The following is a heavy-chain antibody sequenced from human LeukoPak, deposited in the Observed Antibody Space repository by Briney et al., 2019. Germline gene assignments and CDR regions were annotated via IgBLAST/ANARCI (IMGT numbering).Heavy chain of an antibody. CDR2: IAPSGGST. D-gene: IGHD2-2*01. J-gene: IGHJ1*01. V-gene: IGHV1-46*01. CDR1: GYTFTSYY. CDR3: ATSRGWYAPAQH. Sequence: GASVEVSCKASGYTFTSYYMHWVRQAPGQGLEWMGIIAPSGGSTSYAQKFQGRVTMTRDTSTSTVYMELSSLRSEDTAVYYCATSRGWYAPAQHWGQGTLVTVPS.